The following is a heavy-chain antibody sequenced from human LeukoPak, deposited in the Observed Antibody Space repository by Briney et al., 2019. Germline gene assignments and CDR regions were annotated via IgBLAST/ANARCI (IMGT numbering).Heavy chain of an antibody. D-gene: IGHD6-19*01. CDR3: AKPPIAVPRGGWFDP. CDR1: GFTFSSYA. V-gene: IGHV3-23*01. CDR2: ISGSGGST. Sequence: PGGSLRLSCAASGFTFSSYAMSWVRQAPGKGLEWVSAISGSGGSTYYADSVKGRFTISRENSKNTLYLQMNSLRAEDTAVYYCAKPPIAVPRGGWFDPWGQGTLVTVSS. J-gene: IGHJ5*02.